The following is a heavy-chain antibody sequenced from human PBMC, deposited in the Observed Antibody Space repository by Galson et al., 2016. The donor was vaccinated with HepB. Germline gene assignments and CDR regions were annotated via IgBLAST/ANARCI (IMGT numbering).Heavy chain of an antibody. Sequence: AISGDSVSTKSAAWNWIRQSPSRGLEWLGRTYYRSKWYNEYAVSVQSRITINPDTSKNQFSLQLNSVTLEDTAVYYCARGVAPWALGSLGFHMDVWGQGTTVTVSS. V-gene: IGHV6-1*01. CDR3: ARGVAPWALGSLGFHMDV. CDR1: GDSVSTKSAA. J-gene: IGHJ6*02. CDR2: TYYRSKWYN. D-gene: IGHD1-26*01.